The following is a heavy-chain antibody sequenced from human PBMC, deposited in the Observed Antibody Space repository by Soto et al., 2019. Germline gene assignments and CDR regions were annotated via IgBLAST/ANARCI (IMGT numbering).Heavy chain of an antibody. CDR3: AGDRHLTYSSSAGEY. J-gene: IGHJ4*02. V-gene: IGHV4-34*01. CDR2: INHSGST. Sequence: QVQLQQWGAGLLKPSETLSLTCAVYGGSFSGYYWSWIRQPPGKGLEWIGEINHSGSTNYNPSLKGRVTMAVDTSKGQFALKLSSVTAADTAVYYCAGDRHLTYSSSAGEYWGQGTLVSVSS. D-gene: IGHD6-6*01. CDR1: GGSFSGYY.